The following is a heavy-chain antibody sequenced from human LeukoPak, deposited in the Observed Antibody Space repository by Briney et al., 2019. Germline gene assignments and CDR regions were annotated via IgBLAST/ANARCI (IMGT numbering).Heavy chain of an antibody. J-gene: IGHJ4*02. CDR1: GFTFSSYG. CDR3: AKRLGSGSYEYYFDS. V-gene: IGHV3-23*01. Sequence: PGGPLRLSCAASGFTFSSYGMSWVRQAPGKGLEWVSVISGSGGYTHYADSVKGRFTISRDNSKNTLYLQMNSLRAEDTAVYYCAKRLGSGSYEYYFDSWGQGTLVTVSS. CDR2: ISGSGGYT. D-gene: IGHD1-26*01.